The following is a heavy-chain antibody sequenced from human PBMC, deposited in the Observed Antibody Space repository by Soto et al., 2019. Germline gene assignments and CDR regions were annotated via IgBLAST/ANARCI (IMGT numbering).Heavy chain of an antibody. V-gene: IGHV4-4*02. Sequence: QVQLQESGPGLVKPSGTLSLTCAVSGGSISSSNWWSWVRQPPGKGLEWIGEIYHSGSTNYNPSLKSRVTITGDKSKDQFSLKLSSGTAAETAVYYWARSSGSGWQLPYYFDYWGQGTLVTVSS. CDR2: IYHSGST. CDR3: ARSSGSGWQLPYYFDY. J-gene: IGHJ4*02. D-gene: IGHD6-19*01. CDR1: GGSISSSNW.